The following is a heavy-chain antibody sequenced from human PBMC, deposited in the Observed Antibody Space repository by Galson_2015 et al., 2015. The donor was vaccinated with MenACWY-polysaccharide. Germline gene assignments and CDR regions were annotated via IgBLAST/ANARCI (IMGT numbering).Heavy chain of an antibody. CDR3: ARRLGSTFDH. CDR2: IWPGDSDT. D-gene: IGHD2-2*01. CDR1: GYTFTSHW. Sequence: SGAEVKKPGESLRISCKASGYTFTSHWIVWVRQMPGKGLEWMGIIWPGDSDTKYSPSFQGQVIISVGKSISTAYLQWSSLKASDTAMYYCARRLGSTFDHWGQGTLAIVS. V-gene: IGHV5-51*03. J-gene: IGHJ5*02.